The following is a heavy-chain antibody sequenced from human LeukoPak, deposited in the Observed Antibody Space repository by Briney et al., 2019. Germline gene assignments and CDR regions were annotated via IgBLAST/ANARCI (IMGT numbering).Heavy chain of an antibody. V-gene: IGHV3-9*01. Sequence: PGRSLRLSCAASGFTFDDYATHWVRQAPGKGLEWVSGISWNSGSIGYADSVKGRFTISRDNSKNTLYLQMNSLRAEDTAVYYCAKEWLRFLEWSSSAFDIWGQGTMVTVSS. CDR3: AKEWLRFLEWSSSAFDI. D-gene: IGHD3-3*01. CDR2: ISWNSGSI. J-gene: IGHJ3*02. CDR1: GFTFDDYA.